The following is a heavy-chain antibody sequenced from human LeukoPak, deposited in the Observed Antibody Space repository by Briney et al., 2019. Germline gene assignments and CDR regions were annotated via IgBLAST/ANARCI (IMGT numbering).Heavy chain of an antibody. CDR1: GCSVTSTNW. CDR3: AREGGFYRPLDY. V-gene: IGHV4-4*02. CDR2: LHVDGRT. D-gene: IGHD3-3*01. Sequence: SETLSLTCGVSGCSVTSTNWWTWVRQPPGKGVEYIWELHVDGRTNYNPSLKSRPTLSVDLSENHISLRLTSVTAADTAVYYCAREGGFYRPLDYSGQGTLVTVSS. J-gene: IGHJ4*02.